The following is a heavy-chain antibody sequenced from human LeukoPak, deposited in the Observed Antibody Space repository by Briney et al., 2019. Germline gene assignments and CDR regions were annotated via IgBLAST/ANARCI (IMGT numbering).Heavy chain of an antibody. CDR3: ARFDDSSPNYYYYGKDV. CDR2: MNPNSGNT. Sequence: ASVKVSCKASGYTFTSYDINWVRQATGQGLEWMGWMNPNSGNTGYAQKFQGRVTMTRNTSISTAYMELSSLRSEDTAVYYCARFDDSSPNYYYYGKDVWGQGTTVTVSS. V-gene: IGHV1-8*01. J-gene: IGHJ6*02. D-gene: IGHD6-13*01. CDR1: GYTFTSYD.